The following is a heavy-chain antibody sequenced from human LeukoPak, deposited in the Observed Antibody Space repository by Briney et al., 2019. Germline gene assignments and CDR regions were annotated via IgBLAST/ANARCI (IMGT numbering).Heavy chain of an antibody. V-gene: IGHV3-48*03. CDR2: ISGSGGTI. D-gene: IGHD2-2*01. CDR3: ARDRGSTSYYYYDMDV. J-gene: IGHJ6*04. Sequence: GGSLRLSCGASGFTFSSYEMNWVRQAPGKGLEWISYISGSGGTIYYADSVKGRFTISRDNAKNSLYLQMNTLRAEDTAVYYCARDRGSTSYYYYDMDVWGKGTSVTVSS. CDR1: GFTFSSYE.